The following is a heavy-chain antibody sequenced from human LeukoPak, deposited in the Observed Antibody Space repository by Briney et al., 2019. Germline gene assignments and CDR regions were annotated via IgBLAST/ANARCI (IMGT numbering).Heavy chain of an antibody. D-gene: IGHD6-19*01. V-gene: IGHV3-23*01. CDR1: GFTFSSYA. CDR2: ISGSGGST. CDR3: AKGLSGFGRSIVVAGT. Sequence: GGSLRLSCAASGFTFSSYAMSWVRQAPGKGLEWVSAISGSGGSTYYADSVKGRFTISRDNSKNTLYLQMNSLRAEDTAVYYCAKGLSGFGRSIVVAGTWGQGTLVTVSS. J-gene: IGHJ4*02.